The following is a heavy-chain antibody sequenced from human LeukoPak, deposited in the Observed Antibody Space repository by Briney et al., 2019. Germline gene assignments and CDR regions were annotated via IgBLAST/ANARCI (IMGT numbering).Heavy chain of an antibody. V-gene: IGHV3-53*01. CDR2: IYSGGTT. Sequence: PGGSLRLSCAASGFTVGTKYMNWVRQAPGKGLEWVSIIYSGGTTYYADSVKGRFTISRDNAKNSLYLQMNSLRAEDTAVYYCARDPGVNYYDSSGYSFPWGQGTLVTVSS. D-gene: IGHD3-22*01. CDR3: ARDPGVNYYDSSGYSFP. J-gene: IGHJ5*02. CDR1: GFTVGTKY.